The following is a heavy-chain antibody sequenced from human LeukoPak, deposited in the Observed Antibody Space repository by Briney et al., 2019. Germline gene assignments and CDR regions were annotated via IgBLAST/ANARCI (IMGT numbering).Heavy chain of an antibody. CDR2: ISSSSSYI. J-gene: IGHJ4*02. CDR1: GFTFSSYA. Sequence: GGSLRLSCAASGFTFSSYAMSWVRQAPGKGLEWVSSISSSSSYIYYADSVKGRFTISRDNAKNSLYLQMNSLRAEDTAVYYCASGSGYGAFDYWGQGTLVTVSS. D-gene: IGHD5-12*01. CDR3: ASGSGYGAFDY. V-gene: IGHV3-21*01.